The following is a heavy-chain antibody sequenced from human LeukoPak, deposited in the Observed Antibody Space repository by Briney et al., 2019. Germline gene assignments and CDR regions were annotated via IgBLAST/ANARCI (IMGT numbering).Heavy chain of an antibody. CDR1: GGTFSSYA. D-gene: IGHD6-19*01. Sequence: SVKVSCKASGGTFSSYAISWVRQAPGQGLEWTGGIIPIFGTANYAQKFQGRVTITADESTSTAYMELSSLRSEDTAVYYCARSKGEWLVKDYYYYGMDVWGQGTTVTVSS. CDR2: IIPIFGTA. CDR3: ARSKGEWLVKDYYYYGMDV. J-gene: IGHJ6*02. V-gene: IGHV1-69*13.